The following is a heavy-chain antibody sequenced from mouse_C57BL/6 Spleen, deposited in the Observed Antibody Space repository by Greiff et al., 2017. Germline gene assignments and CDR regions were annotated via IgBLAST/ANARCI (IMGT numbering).Heavy chain of an antibody. CDR1: GYTFTSYW. CDR2: IYPGSGST. D-gene: IGHD1-1*01. J-gene: IGHJ4*01. Sequence: VQLQQPGAELVKPGASVKMSCKASGYTFTSYWITWVKQRPGQGLEWIGDIYPGSGSTNYNEKFKSKATLTVDTSSSTAYMQLSSLTSEDSAVYYCARTDFITTVVADYYAMDYWGQGTSVTVSS. V-gene: IGHV1-55*01. CDR3: ARTDFITTVVADYYAMDY.